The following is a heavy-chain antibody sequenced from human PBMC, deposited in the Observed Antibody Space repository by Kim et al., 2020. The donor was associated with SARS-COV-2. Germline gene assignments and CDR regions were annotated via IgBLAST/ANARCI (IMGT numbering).Heavy chain of an antibody. Sequence: GGSLRLSCAASGFSFSAHGMHWVRQAPGKGLQWVAIIWGDGNTQYYTDSVRGRFTISRDNSKNTLYLQMNSLRAEDTGVYYCAREHFWDSKGFDNWGQGTLVTVSS. CDR2: IWGDGNTQ. CDR1: GFSFSAHG. D-gene: IGHD3-22*01. J-gene: IGHJ4*02. CDR3: AREHFWDSKGFDN. V-gene: IGHV3-33*08.